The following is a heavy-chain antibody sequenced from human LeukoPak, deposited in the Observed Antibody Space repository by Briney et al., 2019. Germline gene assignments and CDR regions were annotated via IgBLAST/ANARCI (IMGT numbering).Heavy chain of an antibody. Sequence: PGGSLRLSCAASGFTFSSYAMSWVRQAPGKGLEWVSTITDSGGTTSYADSVKGRFTISRDNSKNTVYLQMNSLRAEDTAVYYCAKLWRGSHPRYFDHWGQGTLVTVSS. CDR2: ITDSGGTT. D-gene: IGHD1-26*01. CDR1: GFTFSSYA. V-gene: IGHV3-23*01. CDR3: AKLWRGSHPRYFDH. J-gene: IGHJ4*02.